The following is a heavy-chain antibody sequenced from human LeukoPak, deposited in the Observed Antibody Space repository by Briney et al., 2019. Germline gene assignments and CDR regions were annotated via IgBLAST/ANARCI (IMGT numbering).Heavy chain of an antibody. D-gene: IGHD3-10*01. CDR3: AQNGGGSGTYYPY. CDR2: ISDTATRT. CDR1: GFTFDNYG. Sequence: GASLRLSCAASGFTFDNYGMTWVRQAPGKGLEWVSTISDTATRTYYADSVKGRFTISRDNSRNTLSLQMNSLRDEDSAMYYCAQNGGGSGTYYPYWGLGTLVTVSS. V-gene: IGHV3-23*01. J-gene: IGHJ4*02.